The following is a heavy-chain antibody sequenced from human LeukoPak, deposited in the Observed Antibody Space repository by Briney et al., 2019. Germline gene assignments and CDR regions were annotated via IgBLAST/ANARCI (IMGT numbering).Heavy chain of an antibody. CDR2: IRYDGSNK. Sequence: GGSLRLSCAASGFTFSSYGMHWVRQAPGKGLEWVAFIRYDGSNKYYADSVKGRFTISRDNSKNTLYLQMNSLRAEDTAVYYCAKDAPGHYDFWSGYPPLDYWAREPWSPSPQ. D-gene: IGHD3-3*01. J-gene: IGHJ4*02. V-gene: IGHV3-30*02. CDR3: AKDAPGHYDFWSGYPPLDY. CDR1: GFTFSSYG.